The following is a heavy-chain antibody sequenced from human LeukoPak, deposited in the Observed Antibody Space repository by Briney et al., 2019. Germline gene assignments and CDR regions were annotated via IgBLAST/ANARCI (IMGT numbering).Heavy chain of an antibody. CDR2: INHSGST. V-gene: IGHV4-34*01. CDR1: GGSFSGYY. J-gene: IGHJ5*02. CDR3: ARGDYDFWILSRRWNWFDP. D-gene: IGHD3-3*01. Sequence: PSETLSLTCAVYGGSFSGYYWSWIRQPPGKGLEWIGEINHSGSTNYNPSLKSRATISVDTSKNQFSLKLSSVTAADTAVYYCARGDYDFWILSRRWNWFDPWGQGTLVTVSS.